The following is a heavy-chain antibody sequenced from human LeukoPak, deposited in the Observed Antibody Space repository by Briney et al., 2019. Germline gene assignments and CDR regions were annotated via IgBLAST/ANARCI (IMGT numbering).Heavy chain of an antibody. Sequence: SETLFLTCTVSGGSISSNYWSWIRQPPGKGLEWIGYIYYSGSTNYNPSLKSRVTISVDTSKNQFSLKLSSVTAADTAVYYCARWQYDSSGYRKIDCWGQGTLVTVSS. V-gene: IGHV4-59*01. CDR1: GGSISSNY. D-gene: IGHD3-22*01. CDR3: ARWQYDSSGYRKIDC. CDR2: IYYSGST. J-gene: IGHJ4*02.